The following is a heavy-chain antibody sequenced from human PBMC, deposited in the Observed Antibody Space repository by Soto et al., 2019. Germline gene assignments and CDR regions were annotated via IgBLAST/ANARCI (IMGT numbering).Heavy chain of an antibody. CDR3: ARGDPLLWFGEKVYYGMDV. Sequence: SETLSLTCTVSGDSINNYYWSWIRQPPGKRLEWIGYIYYSGSTNYNPSLKSRVTISVDTSKNQFSLQLTSVTTADTAVYYCARGDPLLWFGEKVYYGMDVWGQGTTVTVSS. V-gene: IGHV4-59*01. D-gene: IGHD3-10*01. CDR1: GDSINNYY. CDR2: IYYSGST. J-gene: IGHJ6*02.